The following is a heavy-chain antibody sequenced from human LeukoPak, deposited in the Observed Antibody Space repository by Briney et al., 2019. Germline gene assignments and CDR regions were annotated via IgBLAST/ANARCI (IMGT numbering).Heavy chain of an antibody. CDR1: GFTFSYYE. D-gene: IGHD7-27*01. J-gene: IGHJ3*02. CDR3: ARDLGSPDAFDI. Sequence: GGSLRLSCATSGFTFSYYEMNWVRQGPGKGLEWVSYISSSGGTIHSDSVKGRFTISRDNAKKSLYLQMNSLRAEDTALYYCARDLGSPDAFDIWGQGTMVTVSS. CDR2: ISSSGGTI. V-gene: IGHV3-48*03.